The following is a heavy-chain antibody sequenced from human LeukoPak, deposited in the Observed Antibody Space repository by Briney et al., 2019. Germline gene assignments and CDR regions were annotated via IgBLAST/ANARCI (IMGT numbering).Heavy chain of an antibody. CDR1: GGSISSYY. V-gene: IGHV4-59*08. CDR2: IHYTGST. Sequence: SETLSLTCTVSGGSISSYYWSWIRQSPGKGLECIGYIHYTGSTNYNPSLKSRVTISVETSKNQFSLKLSSVTAADTAVYFCARGPYSYDSSGAFDIWGQGTMVTVSS. D-gene: IGHD3-22*01. CDR3: ARGPYSYDSSGAFDI. J-gene: IGHJ3*02.